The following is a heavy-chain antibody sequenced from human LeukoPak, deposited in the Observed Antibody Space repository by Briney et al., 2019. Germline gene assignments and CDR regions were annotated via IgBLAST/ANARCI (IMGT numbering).Heavy chain of an antibody. Sequence: PGGSLRLSCIASGFTFNGYSMHWLRQAPGKGLEWVAIISFDAANEYYADSLKGRFSISRDSSENTVYLQMNSLRVEDTAVDYCARDQGYFSYFFDSWGQGTLVTVSS. CDR3: ARDQGYFSYFFDS. J-gene: IGHJ4*02. V-gene: IGHV3-30*03. CDR2: ISFDAANE. D-gene: IGHD5-18*01. CDR1: GFTFNGYS.